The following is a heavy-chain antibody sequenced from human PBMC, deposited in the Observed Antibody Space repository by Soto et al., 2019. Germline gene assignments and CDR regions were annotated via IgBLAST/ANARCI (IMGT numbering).Heavy chain of an antibody. CDR3: ARYFRYCSGGSCYFYYYYMDV. CDR1: GFTFSSYA. CDR2: ISGSGGST. V-gene: IGHV3-23*01. J-gene: IGHJ6*03. Sequence: PGGSLRLSCAASGFTFSSYAMSWVRQAPGKGLEWVSAISGSGGSTYYADSVKGRFTISRDNSKNTLYLQMNSLRAEDTAVYYCARYFRYCSGGSCYFYYYYMDVWGKGTTVTISS. D-gene: IGHD2-15*01.